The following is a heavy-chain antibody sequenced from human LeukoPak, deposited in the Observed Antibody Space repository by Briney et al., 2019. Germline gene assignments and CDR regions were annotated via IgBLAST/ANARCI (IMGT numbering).Heavy chain of an antibody. V-gene: IGHV4-59*08. D-gene: IGHD6-19*01. CDR2: ISYSGST. J-gene: IGHJ4*02. CDR3: ARHWSSSGWLIDY. Sequence: SSETLSLTCTVSGGSISIDYWSWIRQPPGKGLEWLGYISYSGSTNYNPSLKSRVTILKDTSKNQFSLKVCSVTAADTAVYYCARHWSSSGWLIDYWGQGTLVTVSS. CDR1: GGSISIDY.